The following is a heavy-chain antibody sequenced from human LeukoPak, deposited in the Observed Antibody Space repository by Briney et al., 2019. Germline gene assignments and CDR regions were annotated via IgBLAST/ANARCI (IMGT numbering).Heavy chain of an antibody. D-gene: IGHD4-11*01. CDR2: ISYDGSNK. V-gene: IGHV3-30*04. CDR1: GFXFSSXA. J-gene: IGHJ6*02. CDR3: ARVERWYSNYLSYYYYGMDV. Sequence: SLRLSCAASGFXFSSXAMHXVRQAPGKGLEWVAVISYDGSNKYYADSVKGRFTISRYNSKNTLYLQMNSLRAEDTAVYYCARVERWYSNYLSYYYYGMDVWGQGTTVTVSS.